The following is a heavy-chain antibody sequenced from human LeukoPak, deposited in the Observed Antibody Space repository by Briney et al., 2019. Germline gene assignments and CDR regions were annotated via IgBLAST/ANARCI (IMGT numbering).Heavy chain of an antibody. CDR2: INPNSGGT. Sequence: ASVKVSCKASGYTFTSYGISWVRQAPGQGLEWMGWINPNSGGTNYAQKFQGRVTITRDTSISTAYMELSRLRSDDTAVYYCARGLASYGDYELVDYWGQGTLVTVSS. CDR1: GYTFTSYG. CDR3: ARGLASYGDYELVDY. J-gene: IGHJ4*02. D-gene: IGHD4-17*01. V-gene: IGHV1-2*02.